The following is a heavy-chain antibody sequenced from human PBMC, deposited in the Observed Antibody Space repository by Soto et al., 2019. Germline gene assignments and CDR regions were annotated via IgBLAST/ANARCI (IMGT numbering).Heavy chain of an antibody. Sequence: PGGSLRLSCAASGFTFSSYAMSWVRLAPGKGLEWVSSITSSSSYIYYADSVKGRFTISRDNAKNSLYLQMNSLRAEDTAVYYCARDSYCSSTSCYSDAFDIWGQGTMVTVSS. CDR3: ARDSYCSSTSCYSDAFDI. V-gene: IGHV3-21*01. CDR1: GFTFSSYA. CDR2: ITSSSSYI. D-gene: IGHD2-2*01. J-gene: IGHJ3*02.